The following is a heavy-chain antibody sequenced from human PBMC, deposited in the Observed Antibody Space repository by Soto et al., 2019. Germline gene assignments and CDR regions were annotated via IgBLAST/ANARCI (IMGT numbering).Heavy chain of an antibody. Sequence: QVQLVESGGGVVQPGRSLRLSCAASAFTFSTYGMHWVRQAPGKGLEWVAVISYDGSNEYYADSVKGRFTISRDKSKNTLSLQLNSLRAEDKAAYYCATERGRYLDYWGQGTLVTGSS. D-gene: IGHD1-26*01. V-gene: IGHV3-30*03. J-gene: IGHJ4*02. CDR2: ISYDGSNE. CDR1: AFTFSTYG. CDR3: ATERGRYLDY.